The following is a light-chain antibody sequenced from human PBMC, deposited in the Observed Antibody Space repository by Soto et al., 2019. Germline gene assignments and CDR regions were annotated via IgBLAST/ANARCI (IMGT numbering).Light chain of an antibody. V-gene: IGKV1-39*01. CDR1: QSISTY. Sequence: DIQMTQSPSSLSASVGDRVTITCRASQSISTYLSWYQQKPGKVPKRLIYGASSLQTGVPSRFSGSGSGTEFIFTISSLQPEYFATYYCQQYRSSPTWTFGQGTKVEIK. J-gene: IGKJ1*01. CDR2: GAS. CDR3: QQYRSSPTWT.